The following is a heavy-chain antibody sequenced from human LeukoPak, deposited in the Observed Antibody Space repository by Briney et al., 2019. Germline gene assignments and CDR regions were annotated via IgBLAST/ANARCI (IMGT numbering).Heavy chain of an antibody. J-gene: IGHJ4*02. V-gene: IGHV4-59*01. Sequence: SETLSLTCTVSGGSISSYYWSWIRQPPGKGLEWIGYIYSSGRTNHNPSLKSRVTMSVDTSKTQFSLKLSSVTAADTAVYYCARGDSGIYYVIDYWGQGSLVTVSS. D-gene: IGHD1-26*01. CDR3: ARGDSGIYYVIDY. CDR2: IYSSGRT. CDR1: GGSISSYY.